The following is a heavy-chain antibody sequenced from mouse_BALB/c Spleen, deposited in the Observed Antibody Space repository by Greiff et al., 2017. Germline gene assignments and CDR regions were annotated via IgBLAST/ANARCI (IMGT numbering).Heavy chain of an antibody. CDR3: ATINDYYDYPWFAY. D-gene: IGHD2-4*01. Sequence: VQLQQSGPGLVKPSQSLSLTCTVTGYSITSDYAWNWIRQFPGNKLEWMGYISYSGSTSYNPSLKSRISITRDTSKNQFFLQLNSVTTEDTATYYCATINDYYDYPWFAYWGQGTLVTVSA. CDR1: GYSITSDYA. J-gene: IGHJ3*01. CDR2: ISYSGST. V-gene: IGHV3-2*02.